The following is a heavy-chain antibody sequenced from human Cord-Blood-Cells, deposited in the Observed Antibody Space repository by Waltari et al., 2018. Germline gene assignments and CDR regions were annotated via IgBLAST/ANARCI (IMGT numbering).Heavy chain of an antibody. V-gene: IGHV1-69*06. J-gene: IGHJ3*02. CDR1: GGTFSSYA. CDR2: IIPIFGTA. CDR3: ARPPRGDWEGAFDI. Sequence: VSCKASGGTFSSYAISWVRQAPGQGLEWMGGIIPIFGTANYAQKFQGRVTITADKSTSTAYMELSSLRSEDTAVYYCARPPRGDWEGAFDIWGQGTMVTVSS. D-gene: IGHD1-26*01.